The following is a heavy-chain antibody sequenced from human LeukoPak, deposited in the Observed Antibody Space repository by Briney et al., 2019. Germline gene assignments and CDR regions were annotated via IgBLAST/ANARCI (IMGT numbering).Heavy chain of an antibody. Sequence: GESLKIPCKTSGYSFINYCITWVRQMPGKGLRWMGTVDPRDSYTNYSPSFQGHVTISADKSISTAYLQWSSLKASDTAMYYCARSDRDGYNALDYWGQGTLVTVSS. CDR1: GYSFINYC. CDR3: ARSDRDGYNALDY. CDR2: VDPRDSYT. D-gene: IGHD5-24*01. J-gene: IGHJ4*02. V-gene: IGHV5-10-1*01.